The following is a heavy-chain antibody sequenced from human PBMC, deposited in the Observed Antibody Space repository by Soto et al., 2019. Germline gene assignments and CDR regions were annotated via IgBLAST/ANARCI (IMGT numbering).Heavy chain of an antibody. V-gene: IGHV3-74*01. D-gene: IGHD6-19*01. Sequence: EVQLVESGGGLVQPGGSLRLSCEASGLTFSSYWMHWVRQAPGKGLVWVSRISTDGSVTTYEDSVKGRFTISRDNAKNTLYLQMTSLRTEYTAGYYCARAPYSSGWWGLDYWGQGTLVSVSS. CDR3: ARAPYSSGWWGLDY. J-gene: IGHJ4*02. CDR1: GLTFSSYW. CDR2: ISTDGSVT.